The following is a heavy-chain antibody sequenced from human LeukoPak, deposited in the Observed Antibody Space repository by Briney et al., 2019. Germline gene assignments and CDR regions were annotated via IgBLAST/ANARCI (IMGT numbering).Heavy chain of an antibody. D-gene: IGHD3-22*01. CDR2: ISSSGSTI. J-gene: IGHJ4*02. V-gene: IGHV3-48*04. Sequence: GGSLRLSCAASGFTFSSYGMSWVRQAPGKGLEWVSYISSSGSTIYYADSVKGRFTISRDNAKNSLYLQMNSLRAEDTAVYYCARDHPLDYDSSGYHSDYWGQGTLVTVSS. CDR1: GFTFSSYG. CDR3: ARDHPLDYDSSGYHSDY.